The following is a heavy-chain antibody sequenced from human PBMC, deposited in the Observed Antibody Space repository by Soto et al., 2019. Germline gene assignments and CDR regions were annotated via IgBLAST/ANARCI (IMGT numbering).Heavy chain of an antibody. CDR3: AKDTFDVPPGFDY. Sequence: EVQLLGSGGGLVHPGGSLRLSCAASGFAFRNYGMSWVRQAPGKGLKWVSTISGSGGSTYYADSVKGRFTISRDNSKNTLEPQMNRLRAEEKAIYFCAKDTFDVPPGFDYWGQGTLVTVSS. V-gene: IGHV3-23*01. J-gene: IGHJ4*02. CDR1: GFAFRNYG. D-gene: IGHD3-9*01. CDR2: ISGSGGST.